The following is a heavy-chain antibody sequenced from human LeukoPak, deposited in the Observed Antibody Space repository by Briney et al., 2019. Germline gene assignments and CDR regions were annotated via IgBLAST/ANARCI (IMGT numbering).Heavy chain of an antibody. CDR3: ARGWYNTGRRLDY. V-gene: IGHV4-59*01. CDR2: VYYDGST. J-gene: IGHJ4*02. D-gene: IGHD6-19*01. Sequence: SETLSLTCTVSGGSFGTYFWSWIRQPPGKGLEWIGHVYYDGSTGYNPSLKSRLTISIDTSKNQFSLKLSSVTAADTAVYFCARGWYNTGRRLDYWGQGTLVTVSS. CDR1: GGSFGTYF.